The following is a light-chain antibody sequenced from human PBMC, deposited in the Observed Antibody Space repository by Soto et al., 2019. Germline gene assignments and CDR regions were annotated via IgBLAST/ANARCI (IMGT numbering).Light chain of an antibody. CDR3: QQYNTYST. V-gene: IGKV1-5*03. J-gene: IGKJ5*01. Sequence: DIQMTQSPSSLSASVGDRVTITCRASQSISTWLAWFQQKPGKAPKLLIYRASSLEGGAPSRFSGSGSGTEFILTISSLQPDDFATYYCQQYNTYSTFGQGTRLEIK. CDR1: QSISTW. CDR2: RAS.